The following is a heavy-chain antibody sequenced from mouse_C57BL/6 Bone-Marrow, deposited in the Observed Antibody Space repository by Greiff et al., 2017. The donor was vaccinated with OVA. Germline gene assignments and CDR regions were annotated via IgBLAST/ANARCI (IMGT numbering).Heavy chain of an antibody. CDR3: ASPYYYGSSRYWYFDV. V-gene: IGHV5-2*01. CDR1: EYEFPSHD. J-gene: IGHJ1*03. D-gene: IGHD1-1*01. CDR2: INSDGGST. Sequence: EVKLQESGGGLVQPGESLKLSCESNEYEFPSHDMSWVRKTPEKRLELVAAINSDGGSTYYPDTMERRFIISRDNTKKTLYLQMSSLRSEDTALYYCASPYYYGSSRYWYFDVWGTGTTVTVSS.